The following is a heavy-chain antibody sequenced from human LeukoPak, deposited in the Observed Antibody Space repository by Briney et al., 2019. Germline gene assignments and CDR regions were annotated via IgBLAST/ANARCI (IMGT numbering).Heavy chain of an antibody. D-gene: IGHD3-10*01. CDR3: ARGIYAGVFDY. CDR1: GGSFSGYY. J-gene: IGHJ4*02. Sequence: SETLSLTCAVYGGSFSGYYWSWIRQPPGKGLEWIGEINHSGSTNYNPSLKSRVTISVDTSKNQFSLKLSSVTAADTAVYYCARGIYAGVFDYWGQGTLVTVSS. CDR2: INHSGST. V-gene: IGHV4-34*01.